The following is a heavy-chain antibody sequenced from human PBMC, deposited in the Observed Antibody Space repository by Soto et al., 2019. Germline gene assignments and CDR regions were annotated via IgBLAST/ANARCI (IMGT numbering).Heavy chain of an antibody. Sequence: EAQLVESGGGLVQPGRSLRLSCAGSGFIFDDFAIHWVRQAPGKGLEWVSGISWNSDSIGYADSVKGRFTISRDNAKNALSLQMNSLRVEDTALYYCTKVGGLYDFWSGPLHFDLWGQGTLVTVSS. CDR2: ISWNSDSI. CDR1: GFIFDDFA. CDR3: TKVGGLYDFWSGPLHFDL. J-gene: IGHJ4*02. D-gene: IGHD3-3*01. V-gene: IGHV3-9*01.